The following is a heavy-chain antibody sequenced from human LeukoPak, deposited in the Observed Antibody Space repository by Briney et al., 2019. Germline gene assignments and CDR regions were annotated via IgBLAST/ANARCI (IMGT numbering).Heavy chain of an antibody. CDR2: ISGSGGNT. Sequence: GGSLRLSCAASGFTFNNYAMSWVRQAPGKGLEWVSSISGSGGNTYYADSVKGRFTISRDNSKNTLYLQMNSLRAADTAVYYCAKDRRVTMAGTVDYFDYWGQGTLVTVSS. CDR1: GFTFNNYA. D-gene: IGHD6-19*01. V-gene: IGHV3-23*01. J-gene: IGHJ4*02. CDR3: AKDRRVTMAGTVDYFDY.